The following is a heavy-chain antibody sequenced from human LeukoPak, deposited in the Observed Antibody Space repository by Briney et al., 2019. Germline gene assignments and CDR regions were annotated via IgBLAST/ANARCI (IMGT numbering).Heavy chain of an antibody. CDR2: INHSGST. V-gene: IGHV4-34*01. D-gene: IGHD3-22*01. CDR3: ARGSLVATYYYDSSGYYYGSADY. Sequence: PSETLSLTCAVYGGSFSGYYWSWIRQPPGKGLEWIGEINHSGSTNYNPSLKRRVTISVDTSKNQCSLKLSSVTAADTAVYYCARGSLVATYYYDSSGYYYGSADYWGQGTLVTVSS. CDR1: GGSFSGYY. J-gene: IGHJ4*02.